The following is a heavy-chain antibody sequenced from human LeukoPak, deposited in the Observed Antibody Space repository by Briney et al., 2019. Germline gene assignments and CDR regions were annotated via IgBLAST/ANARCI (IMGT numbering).Heavy chain of an antibody. D-gene: IGHD6-19*01. V-gene: IGHV4-61*02. CDR2: IYTSGST. Sequence: SQTLSLTCTVSGGSISSGSYYWSWIRQPAGKGLEWIGRIYTSGSTNYNPSLKSRVTISVDTSKNQFSLKLSSVTAADTAVYYCARGVRVVIGRSGPASAFDIWGQGTLVIVSS. CDR3: ARGVRVVIGRSGPASAFDI. CDR1: GGSISSGSYY. J-gene: IGHJ3*02.